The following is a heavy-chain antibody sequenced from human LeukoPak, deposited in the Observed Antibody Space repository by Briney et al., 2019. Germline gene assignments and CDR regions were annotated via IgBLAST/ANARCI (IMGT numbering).Heavy chain of an antibody. CDR1: GGSISSYY. Sequence: PSETLSLTCTVSGGSISSYYWSWIRQPPGKGLEWIGEINHSGSTNYNPSLKSRVTISVDTSKNQFSLKLSSVTAADTAVYYCARERGEGYSYGLNWFDPWGQGTLVTVSS. CDR2: INHSGST. J-gene: IGHJ5*02. CDR3: ARERGEGYSYGLNWFDP. D-gene: IGHD5-18*01. V-gene: IGHV4-34*01.